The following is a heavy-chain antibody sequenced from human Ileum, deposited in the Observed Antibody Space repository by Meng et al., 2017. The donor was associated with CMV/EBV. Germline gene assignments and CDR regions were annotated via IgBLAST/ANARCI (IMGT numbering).Heavy chain of an antibody. D-gene: IGHD2-15*01. J-gene: IGHJ6*02. V-gene: IGHV3-20*01. CDR1: GFSFSSYW. Sequence: GESLKISCAASGFSFSSYWMSWVRQAPGKGLEWVSGINWNGGSTDYADSVKGRFTISRDNAKNSLYLQMSSLRAEDTALYHCARGWRGGGMDVWGQGTTVTVSS. CDR2: INWNGGST. CDR3: ARGWRGGGMDV.